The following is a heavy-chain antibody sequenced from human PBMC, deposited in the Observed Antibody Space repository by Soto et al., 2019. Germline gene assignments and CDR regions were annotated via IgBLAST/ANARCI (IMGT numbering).Heavy chain of an antibody. J-gene: IGHJ5*02. Sequence: ASVKVSCKAPGYTFTSYGISWVRQAPGQGLEWMGWISAYNGNTNYAQKLQGRVTMTTDTSTSTAYMELRSLRSDDTAVYYCARDLTDTTGYNWFDPWGQGTLVTVSS. CDR3: ARDLTDTTGYNWFDP. D-gene: IGHD4-4*01. CDR2: ISAYNGNT. CDR1: GYTFTSYG. V-gene: IGHV1-18*01.